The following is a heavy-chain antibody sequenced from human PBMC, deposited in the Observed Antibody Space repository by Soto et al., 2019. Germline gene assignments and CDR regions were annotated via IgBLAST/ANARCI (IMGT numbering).Heavy chain of an antibody. Sequence: TGGSLRLSCAASGFTFSSYAMSWVRQAPGKGLEWVSAISGSGGSTYYADSVKGRFTISRDNSKNTLYLQMNSLRAEDTAVYYCAKGKGARIAAAGTIDYWGQGTLVTVSS. CDR2: ISGSGGST. CDR3: AKGKGARIAAAGTIDY. V-gene: IGHV3-23*01. CDR1: GFTFSSYA. D-gene: IGHD6-13*01. J-gene: IGHJ4*02.